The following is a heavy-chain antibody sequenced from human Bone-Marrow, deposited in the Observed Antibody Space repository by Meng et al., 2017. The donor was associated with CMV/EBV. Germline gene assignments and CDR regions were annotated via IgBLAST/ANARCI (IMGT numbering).Heavy chain of an antibody. CDR3: ARSPGGQQLERSYYYYGMDV. CDR2: IIPIFGTA. D-gene: IGHD6-13*01. V-gene: IGHV1-69*05. Sequence: SVKVSCKASGGTFSSYAISWVRQAPGQGLEWMGGIIPIFGTANYAQKFQGRVTITTDESTSTAYMELSSLRSEDTAVYYCARSPGGQQLERSYYYYGMDVWGQGNTVTVSS. J-gene: IGHJ6*02. CDR1: GGTFSSYA.